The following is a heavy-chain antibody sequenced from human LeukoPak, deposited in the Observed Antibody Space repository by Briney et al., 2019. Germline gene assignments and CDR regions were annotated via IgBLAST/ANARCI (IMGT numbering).Heavy chain of an antibody. CDR2: IIPIFGTA. CDR1: GGTFSSYA. J-gene: IGHJ4*02. D-gene: IGHD2-2*01. Sequence: SVKVSCKASGGTFSSYAISWVRQAPGQGLEWMGGIIPIFGTANYAQKFQGRVTITADESTSTAYMELSSLRSEDTAVYYCARDLAGVNIVVVPAAMIYFDYWGQGTLVTVSS. CDR3: ARDLAGVNIVVVPAAMIYFDY. V-gene: IGHV1-69*13.